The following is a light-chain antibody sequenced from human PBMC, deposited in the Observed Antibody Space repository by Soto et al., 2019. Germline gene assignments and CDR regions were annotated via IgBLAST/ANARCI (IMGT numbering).Light chain of an antibody. CDR3: SSYTSSSTWV. Sequence: QSALTQPASVSGSPGQSIAISCTGTSSDVGGYNYVSWYQQHPGKTPNLRIYDVSNRPSGVSNRFSGSKSGNTASLTISGLQAEDEADYYCSSYTSSSTWVFGGGTQLTVL. V-gene: IGLV2-14*01. CDR2: DVS. CDR1: SSDVGGYNY. J-gene: IGLJ3*02.